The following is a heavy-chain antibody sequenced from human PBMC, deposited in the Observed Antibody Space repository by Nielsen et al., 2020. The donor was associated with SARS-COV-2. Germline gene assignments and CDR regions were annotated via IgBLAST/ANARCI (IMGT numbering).Heavy chain of an antibody. CDR2: ISWNSGSI. Sequence: GGSLRLSCAASGFTFDDYAMHWVRQAPGKGLEWVSGISWNSGSIGYADSVKGRFTISRDNAKNSLYLQMNSLRAEDTALYYCAKSGDSGYDYWGQGTLVTVSS. J-gene: IGHJ4*02. D-gene: IGHD5-12*01. CDR3: AKSGDSGYDY. V-gene: IGHV3-9*01. CDR1: GFTFDDYA.